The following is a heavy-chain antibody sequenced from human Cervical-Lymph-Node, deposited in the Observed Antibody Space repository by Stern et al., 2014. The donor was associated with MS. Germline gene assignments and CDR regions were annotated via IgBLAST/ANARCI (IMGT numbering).Heavy chain of an antibody. CDR3: TKAWDS. CDR1: GYNSISDD. V-gene: IGHV1-8*01. CDR2: INPDSDDT. J-gene: IGHJ5*01. Sequence: MQLVEFGAEARKPGASVRVSCKTSGYNSISDDINWVRQATGEDLECMGWINPDSDDTDYAQKFQDRLTITGHTSINTAYMELTSLSSEDSAVYYCTKAWDSWGQGTLVTVSS.